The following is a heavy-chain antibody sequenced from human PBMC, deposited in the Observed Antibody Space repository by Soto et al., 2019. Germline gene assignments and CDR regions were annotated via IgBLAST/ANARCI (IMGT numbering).Heavy chain of an antibody. J-gene: IGHJ4*02. D-gene: IGHD3-22*01. V-gene: IGHV3-23*01. CDR2: ISSSGGST. CDR3: AKYQPMTQPRPYFDY. Sequence: LRLSCAASGFTVSSYAMSWGRQGPGKGLGWVSAISSSGGSTFYADSVKGRFTISRDNSRNTLYLQMNSLRAEDTAIYYCAKYQPMTQPRPYFDYWGQGTLVTVSS. CDR1: GFTVSSYA.